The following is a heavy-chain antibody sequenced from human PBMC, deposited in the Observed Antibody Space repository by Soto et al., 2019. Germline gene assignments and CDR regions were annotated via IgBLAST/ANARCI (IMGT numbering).Heavy chain of an antibody. J-gene: IGHJ5*02. V-gene: IGHV4-59*01. D-gene: IGHD6-6*01. Sequence: QVQLQESGPGLVKPSETLSLTCTVSGGSISSYYWSWIRQPPGKGLEWIGYIYYSGSTNYNPSLKSRVTISVDTSKNQFSLKLSSVTAADTAVYYCARVRGSSSTSAWFDPWGQGTLVTVSS. CDR2: IYYSGST. CDR1: GGSISSYY. CDR3: ARVRGSSSTSAWFDP.